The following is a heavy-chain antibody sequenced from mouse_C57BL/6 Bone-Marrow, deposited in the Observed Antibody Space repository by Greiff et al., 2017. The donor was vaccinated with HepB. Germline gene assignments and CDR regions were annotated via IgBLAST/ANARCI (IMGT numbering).Heavy chain of an antibody. D-gene: IGHD1-1*01. J-gene: IGHJ1*03. CDR1: GYTFTSYD. CDR2: IGPGSGST. Sequence: QVQLQQSGPELVKPGASVKLSCKASGYTFTSYDINWVKQRPGQGLEWIGKIGPGSGSTYYNEKFKGKATLTADKSSSTAYMQLSSLTSEDSAVYFCARHLYYYGSSYWYFDVWGTGTTVTVSS. CDR3: ARHLYYYGSSYWYFDV. V-gene: IGHV1-77*01.